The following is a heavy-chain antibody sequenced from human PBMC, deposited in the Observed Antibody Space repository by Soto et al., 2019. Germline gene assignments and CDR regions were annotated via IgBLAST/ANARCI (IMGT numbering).Heavy chain of an antibody. CDR1: GFPFGNYA. Sequence: EVHLLESGGGLVQPGGSLRLSCTASGFPFGNYAMYWVRQAPGKGLEWVSGISGGGDGTNYADSVKGRFTVSRDNSRNTMYLQMNSLRAEDTAVYYCAKEPRLHLAYWGQGTLVTVSS. D-gene: IGHD4-4*01. CDR2: ISGGGDGT. V-gene: IGHV3-23*01. J-gene: IGHJ4*02. CDR3: AKEPRLHLAY.